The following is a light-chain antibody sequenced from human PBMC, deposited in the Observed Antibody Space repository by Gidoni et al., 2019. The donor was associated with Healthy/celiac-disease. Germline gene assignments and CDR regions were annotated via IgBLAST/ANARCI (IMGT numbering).Light chain of an antibody. CDR3: QQLNNYPLT. CDR2: AAS. Sequence: DIQLTQSPSFLSASVGDRVTNTCRASQGISTYLAWYQQKPGRAPKLLIYAASTLQSGVPSRFSGSGSGTEFTLTISNLQPEDFATYYCQQLNNYPLTFGGGTQVEIK. CDR1: QGISTY. V-gene: IGKV1-9*01. J-gene: IGKJ4*01.